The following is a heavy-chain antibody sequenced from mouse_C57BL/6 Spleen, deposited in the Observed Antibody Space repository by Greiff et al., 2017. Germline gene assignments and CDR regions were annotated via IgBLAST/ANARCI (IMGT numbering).Heavy chain of an antibody. CDR3: ARAEDYRDYDYDAYAMDY. J-gene: IGHJ4*01. Sequence: QVQLQQSGAELVKPGASVKMSCKASGYTFTSYWITWVKQRPGQGLEWIGDIYPGSGSTNYNEKFKSKATLTVDTSSSTAYMQLSSLTSEDSAVXYCARAEDYRDYDYDAYAMDYWGQGTSVTVSS. D-gene: IGHD2-4*01. CDR1: GYTFTSYW. CDR2: IYPGSGST. V-gene: IGHV1-55*01.